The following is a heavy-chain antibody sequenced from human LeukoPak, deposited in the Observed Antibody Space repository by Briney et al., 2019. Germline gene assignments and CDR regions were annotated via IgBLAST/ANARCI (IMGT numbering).Heavy chain of an antibody. CDR3: AKDSGAARSYFDY. Sequence: GGTLRLSCAASGFTFSSYGMSWVRQAPGKGLEWVSAISGSGGSTYYADSVKGRFTISRDNSKNTLYLQMNSLRAEDTAVYYCAKDSGAARSYFDYWGQGTLVTVSS. CDR1: GFTFSSYG. V-gene: IGHV3-23*01. J-gene: IGHJ4*02. CDR2: ISGSGGST. D-gene: IGHD6-6*01.